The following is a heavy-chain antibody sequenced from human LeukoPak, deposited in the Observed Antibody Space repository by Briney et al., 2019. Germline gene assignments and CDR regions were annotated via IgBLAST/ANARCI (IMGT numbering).Heavy chain of an antibody. CDR1: GFTFSSYS. Sequence: GGSLRLSCAASGFTFSSYSMNWVRQAPGKGLEWVSSISSSSSSYIYYADSVKGRFTISRDNAKNSLYLQMNSLRAEDTAVYYCARDVAFSAFDIWGQGTMVTVSS. CDR3: ARDVAFSAFDI. J-gene: IGHJ3*02. D-gene: IGHD5-12*01. V-gene: IGHV3-21*01. CDR2: ISSSSSSYI.